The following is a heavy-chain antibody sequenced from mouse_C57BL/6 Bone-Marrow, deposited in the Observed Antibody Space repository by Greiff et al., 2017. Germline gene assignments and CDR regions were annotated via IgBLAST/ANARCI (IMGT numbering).Heavy chain of an antibody. CDR2: IDPSDSYT. CDR3: ARGVITP. CDR1: GYTFTSYW. V-gene: IGHV1-59*01. D-gene: IGHD1-1*01. Sequence: QVQLQQPGAELVRPGTSVKLSCKASGYTFTSYWMHWVKQRPGQGLEWIGVIDPSDSYTNYNQKFKGKATLTVDTSSSTAYMQLSSLTSEDSAVYYCARGVITPWGQGTSATVSS. J-gene: IGHJ4*01.